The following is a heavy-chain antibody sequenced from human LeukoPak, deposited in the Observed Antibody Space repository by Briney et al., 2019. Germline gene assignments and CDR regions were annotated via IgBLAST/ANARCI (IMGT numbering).Heavy chain of an antibody. CDR1: GGSISSYY. CDR3: ARGTGIVGATFAFDI. J-gene: IGHJ3*02. D-gene: IGHD1-26*01. Sequence: SETLSLTCTVSGGSISSYYWSWIRQPAGKGLEWIGRIYTSGSTNYNPSLKGRVTMSVDTSKNQFSLKLSSVTAADTAVYYCARGTGIVGATFAFDIWGQGTMVTVSS. CDR2: IYTSGST. V-gene: IGHV4-4*07.